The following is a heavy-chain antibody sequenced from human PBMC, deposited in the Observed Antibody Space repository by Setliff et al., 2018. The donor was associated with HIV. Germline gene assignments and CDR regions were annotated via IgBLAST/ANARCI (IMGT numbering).Heavy chain of an antibody. D-gene: IGHD2-2*01. CDR3: ASRGCVEGTISMPDEYFVH. CDR2: IYYSGTT. J-gene: IGHJ1*01. CDR1: GGSIDSTSYY. Sequence: SETLSLTCTVSGGSIDSTSYYWGWIRPPPGKGLEWIESIYYSGTTYSNPSLKSRVTISVNRSRNQFSLTLSSVTAADAATYYCASRGCVEGTISMPDEYFVHWGHGTLVTVSS. V-gene: IGHV4-39*01.